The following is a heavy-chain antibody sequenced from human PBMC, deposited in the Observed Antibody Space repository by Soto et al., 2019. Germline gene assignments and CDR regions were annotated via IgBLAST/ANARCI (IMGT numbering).Heavy chain of an antibody. J-gene: IGHJ4*02. D-gene: IGHD1-26*01. V-gene: IGHV3-33*01. CDR3: ARSEGGSYYFDY. Sequence: GGSLRLSCAASGFTFSSYGMHWVRQAPGKGLEWVAVIWYDGSNKYYADSVKGRFTISRDNSKNTLYLQMNSLRAEDTAVYYCARSEGGSYYFDYWGQGPLVTVSS. CDR2: IWYDGSNK. CDR1: GFTFSSYG.